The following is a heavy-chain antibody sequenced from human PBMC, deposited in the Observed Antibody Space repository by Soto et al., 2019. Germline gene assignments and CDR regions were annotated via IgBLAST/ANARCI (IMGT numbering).Heavy chain of an antibody. J-gene: IGHJ5*02. CDR3: ATRITVFGLLIPPFDP. D-gene: IGHD3-3*01. CDR2: INHTGGT. V-gene: IGHV4-34*01. Sequence: SETLSLTCAVYGGSVNGYYWNWIRQPPGKGLEWTGEINHTGGTHYNPSLKSRVTMSVDTSKNQFSLRLSSVTAADTAIYYCATRITVFGLLIPPFDPWGQGTQVTVSS. CDR1: GGSVNGYY.